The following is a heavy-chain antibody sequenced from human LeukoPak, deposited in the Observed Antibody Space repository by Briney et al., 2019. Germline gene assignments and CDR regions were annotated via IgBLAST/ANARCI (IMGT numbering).Heavy chain of an antibody. CDR2: INPNIDGT. CDR3: ASSPVAGIFDY. J-gene: IGHJ4*02. V-gene: IGHV1-2*06. Sequence: ASVKVACKSSGYTFTGDYMHWVRQGPGQGLEWMGRINPNIDGTNYAQKFQGRVTMIRDTSISTAYMELSSLRSDDTAVYYCASSPVAGIFDYWGQGTLVTVSS. D-gene: IGHD6-19*01. CDR1: GYTFTGDY.